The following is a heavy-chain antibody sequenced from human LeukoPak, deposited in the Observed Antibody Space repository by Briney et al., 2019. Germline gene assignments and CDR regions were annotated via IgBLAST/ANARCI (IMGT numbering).Heavy chain of an antibody. D-gene: IGHD3-10*01. V-gene: IGHV3-53*01. CDR1: GFTVSSNS. Sequence: GGSLRLSCTVSGFTVSSNSMSWVRQAPGKGLEWVSFIYSDNTHYSDSVKGRFTISRDNSKNTLYLQMNSLRAEDTAVYYCARGLGWGTLVRGVIIDYWGQGTLVTVPS. J-gene: IGHJ4*02. CDR3: ARGLGWGTLVRGVIIDY. CDR2: IYSDNT.